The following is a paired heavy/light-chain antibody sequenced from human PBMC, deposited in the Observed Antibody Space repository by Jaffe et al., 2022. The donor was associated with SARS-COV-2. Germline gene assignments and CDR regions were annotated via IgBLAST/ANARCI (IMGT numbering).Light chain of an antibody. CDR1: QSVSSY. J-gene: IGKJ4*01. CDR3: QQRSNWLLT. Sequence: EIVLTQSPATLSLSPGERATLSCRASQSVSSYLAWYQQKPGQAPRLLIYDASNRATGIPARFSGSGSGTDFTLTISSLEPEDFAVYYCQQRSNWLLTFGGGTKVDIK. CDR2: DAS. V-gene: IGKV3-11*01.
Heavy chain of an antibody. Sequence: QVQLQESGPGLVKPSETLSLTCTVSGDSIRSYSWSWIRQSPGKGVEWIGNFFYSGSTNYNPSLKSRVTISGDTSKNQFSLKLSSVTAADTAVYYCARGGGNYLVDYWGQGTLVTVSS. D-gene: IGHD1-26*01. CDR1: GDSIRSYS. CDR2: FFYSGST. J-gene: IGHJ4*02. CDR3: ARGGGNYLVDY. V-gene: IGHV4-59*01.